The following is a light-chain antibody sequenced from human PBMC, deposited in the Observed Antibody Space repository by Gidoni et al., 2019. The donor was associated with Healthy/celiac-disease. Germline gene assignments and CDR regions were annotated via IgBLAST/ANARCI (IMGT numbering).Light chain of an antibody. J-gene: IGKJ4*01. Sequence: EIVLTQSPATLSLSPGERATLSCRASQSVSRYLAWYQQKPGQAHRLLIYDASNRATGIPARFSGSGSGTDFTLTISSLEPEDFAVYYCQQRSNWPPTFGGGTKVEIK. CDR1: QSVSRY. CDR3: QQRSNWPPT. CDR2: DAS. V-gene: IGKV3-11*01.